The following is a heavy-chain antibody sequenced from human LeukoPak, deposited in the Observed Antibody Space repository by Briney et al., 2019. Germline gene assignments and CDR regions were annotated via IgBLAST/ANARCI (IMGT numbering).Heavy chain of an antibody. CDR2: FDPEDGET. D-gene: IGHD7-27*01. V-gene: IGHV1-24*01. J-gene: IGHJ4*02. Sequence: ASVKVSCKVSGYTLTELSMHWVRQAPGKGLEWMGGFDPEDGETIYAQKFQGRVTMTEDTSTDTACMELSSLRSEDTAVYYCATLYPLGGYFDYWGQGTLVTVSS. CDR3: ATLYPLGGYFDY. CDR1: GYTLTELS.